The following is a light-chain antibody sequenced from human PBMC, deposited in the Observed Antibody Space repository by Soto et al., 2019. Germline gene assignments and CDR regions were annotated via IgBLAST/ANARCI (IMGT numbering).Light chain of an antibody. J-gene: IGLJ1*01. CDR1: SSDVGGYNY. CDR2: EVT. V-gene: IGLV2-14*01. CDR3: SSYTSTSTLV. Sequence: QSVLTQPASVSGSPGQSITISCTGTSSDVGGYNYVAWYQQHPDKAPKLMIFEVTNRPSGASDRFSGYKSGNTASLTISGLQAEDEADYYCSSYTSTSTLVFGTGTKVTVL.